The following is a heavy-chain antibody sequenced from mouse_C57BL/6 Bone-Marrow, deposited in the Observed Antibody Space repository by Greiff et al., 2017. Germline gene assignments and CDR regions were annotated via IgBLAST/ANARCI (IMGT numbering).Heavy chain of an antibody. V-gene: IGHV5-6*01. CDR3: ARRDYYYGSSLDY. D-gene: IGHD1-1*01. Sequence: EVQLQESGGDLVKPGGSLKLSCAASGFTFSSYGMSWVRQTPDKRLEWVATISSGGSYTYYPDSVKGRFTISRDNAKNTLYLQMSSLKSEDTAMYYCARRDYYYGSSLDYWGQGTTLTVSS. J-gene: IGHJ2*01. CDR1: GFTFSSYG. CDR2: ISSGGSYT.